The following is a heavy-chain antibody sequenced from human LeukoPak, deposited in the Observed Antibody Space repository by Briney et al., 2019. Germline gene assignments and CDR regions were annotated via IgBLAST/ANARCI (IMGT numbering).Heavy chain of an antibody. CDR1: GGSISSYY. J-gene: IGHJ4*02. D-gene: IGHD6-19*01. CDR3: ARERYSSGWELDY. V-gene: IGHV4-59*01. CDR2: IYYSGST. Sequence: PSEALSLTCTVSGGSISSYYWSWIRQPPGKGLEWIGYIYYSGSTNYNPSLKSRVTISVDTSKNQFSLKLSSVTAADTAVYYCARERYSSGWELDYWGQGTLVTVSS.